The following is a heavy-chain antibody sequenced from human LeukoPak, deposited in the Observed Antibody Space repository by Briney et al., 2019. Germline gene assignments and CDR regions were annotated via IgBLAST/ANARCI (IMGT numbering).Heavy chain of an antibody. J-gene: IGHJ4*02. CDR1: GDSVSGVY. CDR3: ARHPFATPFDY. D-gene: IGHD2-15*01. V-gene: IGHV4-59*08. Sequence: SETLSLTRTVSGDSVSGVYWSWIRQPPGKGLEWIGYVYYSGDTNYNPSLKSRVTMSLDTSKNQVSLRLSSVTAADTAVYYCARHPFATPFDYWGRGTLLTVSS. CDR2: VYYSGDT.